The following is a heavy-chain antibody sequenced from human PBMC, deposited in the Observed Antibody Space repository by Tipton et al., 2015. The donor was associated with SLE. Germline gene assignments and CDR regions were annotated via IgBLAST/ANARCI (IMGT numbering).Heavy chain of an antibody. CDR2: INHSGST. CDR1: GGSFGGYY. Sequence: LRLSCSIYGGSFGGYYWGWIRQPPGKGLEWIGEINHSGSTNYNPSLKGRVTISVDTSKNQFSLKLSSVTAADTAVYYCARGGRVDIWGQGTMVTVSA. CDR3: ARGGRVDI. V-gene: IGHV4-34*01. J-gene: IGHJ3*02.